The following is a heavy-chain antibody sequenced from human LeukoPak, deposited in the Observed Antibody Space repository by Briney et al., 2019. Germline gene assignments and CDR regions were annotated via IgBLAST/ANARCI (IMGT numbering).Heavy chain of an antibody. J-gene: IGHJ4*02. CDR2: IIPILGIA. CDR3: ATKGGSYCSGGSCYDY. V-gene: IGHV1-69*04. Sequence: ASVKVSCKASGGTFSSYAISWVRQAPGQGLEWMGRIIPILGIANYAQKFQGRVTITADKPTSTAYMELSSLRSEDTAVYYCATKGGSYCSGGSCYDYWGQGTLVTVSS. D-gene: IGHD2-15*01. CDR1: GGTFSSYA.